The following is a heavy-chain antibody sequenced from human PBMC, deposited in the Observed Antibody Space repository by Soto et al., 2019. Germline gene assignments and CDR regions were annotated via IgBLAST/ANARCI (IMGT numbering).Heavy chain of an antibody. CDR2: MNPNSGNT. J-gene: IGHJ4*02. CDR3: ASVKGVRGAGWAALNRY. D-gene: IGHD3-10*01. CDR1: GYTFTSYD. Sequence: QVQLVQSGAEVKKPGASVKVSCKASGYTFTSYDINWVRQATGQGLEGMGWMNPNSGNTGYAQKFQGRVPMTRNTSISTAYRELSSLRSEDTAVYYCASVKGVRGAGWAALNRYWCQGTLVTVSS. V-gene: IGHV1-8*01.